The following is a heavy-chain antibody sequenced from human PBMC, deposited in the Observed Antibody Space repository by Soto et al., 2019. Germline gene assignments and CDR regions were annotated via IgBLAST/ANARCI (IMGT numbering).Heavy chain of an antibody. D-gene: IGHD2-8*01. CDR1: GYTFTAHS. CDR3: AREPEDGVPGDY. J-gene: IGHJ4*02. CDR2: IIVSHDWP. Sequence: VQLVQSGTEVKEPGASVRVSCKASGYTFTAHSLHWARQAPGQGLEWMGWIIVSHDWPRYAPQFQGRLTFETDTIGTTSYLRLTRRTPGDTAVYSCAREPEDGVPGDYWGQGPPVVVSS. V-gene: IGHV1-3*01.